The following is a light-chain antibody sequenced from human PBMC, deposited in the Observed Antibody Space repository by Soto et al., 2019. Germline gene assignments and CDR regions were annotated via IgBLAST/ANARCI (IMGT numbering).Light chain of an antibody. V-gene: IGLV2-14*01. CDR3: SSYTTSTTQV. CDR1: SCDVGSYNY. Sequence: QSALTQPASVSGSPGQSITISCTGTSCDVGSYNYVSWYQQHPGKAPKLMIYEVRNRPSGVSDRFSGSKSGKTASLTIFGLQAEDEADYYCSSYTTSTTQVFGGGTKVTVL. J-gene: IGLJ2*01. CDR2: EVR.